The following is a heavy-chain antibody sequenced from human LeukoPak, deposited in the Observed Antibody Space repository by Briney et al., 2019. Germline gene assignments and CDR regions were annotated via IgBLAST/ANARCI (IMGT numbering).Heavy chain of an antibody. Sequence: GGSLRLSCAASGFTFSSYAMSWVRQAPGKGLEWASAISGSGGSTYYADSVKGRFTISRDNSKNTLYLQMNSLRAEDTAVYYCAKDNWAAAALPFGNWFDPWGQGTLVTVSS. V-gene: IGHV3-23*01. CDR3: AKDNWAAAALPFGNWFDP. J-gene: IGHJ5*02. CDR1: GFTFSSYA. CDR2: ISGSGGST. D-gene: IGHD6-13*01.